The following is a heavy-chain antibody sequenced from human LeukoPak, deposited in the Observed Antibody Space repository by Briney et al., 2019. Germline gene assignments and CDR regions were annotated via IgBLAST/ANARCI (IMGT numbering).Heavy chain of an antibody. J-gene: IGHJ5*02. Sequence: ASVKVSCKASGGTFSSYAISWVRQAPGQGLEWMGGIIPIFGTANYAQKFQGRVTITADESTSTAYMEPSSLRSEDTAVYYCARDRGFIAAAGTLWFDPWGQGTLVTVSS. CDR2: IIPIFGTA. CDR3: ARDRGFIAAAGTLWFDP. V-gene: IGHV1-69*13. CDR1: GGTFSSYA. D-gene: IGHD6-13*01.